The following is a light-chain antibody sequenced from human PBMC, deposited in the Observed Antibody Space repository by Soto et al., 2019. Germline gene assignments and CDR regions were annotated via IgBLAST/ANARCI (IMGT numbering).Light chain of an antibody. CDR1: QSVGSN. CDR3: QQYAGSPRT. CDR2: GAS. Sequence: ERVMTQSPATLSVSPGERATLSCRASQSVGSNLAWYQQKPGQAPRLLIFGASSRATGVPARFSGSGSGTEFTLTINSLQSEDFAVYFCQQYAGSPRTFGQGTKVDIK. J-gene: IGKJ1*01. V-gene: IGKV3-15*01.